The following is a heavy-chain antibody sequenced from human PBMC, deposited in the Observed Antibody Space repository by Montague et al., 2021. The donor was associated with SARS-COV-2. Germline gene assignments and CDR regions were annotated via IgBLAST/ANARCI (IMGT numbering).Heavy chain of an antibody. J-gene: IGHJ6*02. D-gene: IGHD4-23*01. CDR1: GFTFTNYA. CDR2: ISYDGSNK. CDR3: ASSEGLTVVTGYYYGMDV. Sequence: SLRLSCAASGFTFTNYAMHWVRQAPGKELEWVAVISYDGSNKYYVDSVKGRFTISRDNSKDTLYLQMNSLRAEDTAVYYCASSEGLTVVTGYYYGMDVWGQGTTVTVSS. V-gene: IGHV3-30*04.